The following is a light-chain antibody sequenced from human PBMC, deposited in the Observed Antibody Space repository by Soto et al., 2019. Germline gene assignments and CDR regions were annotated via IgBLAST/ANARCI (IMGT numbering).Light chain of an antibody. V-gene: IGKV3-15*01. CDR1: QSVSSN. CDR3: QQYNTWPLT. Sequence: ELVMTQSPVTLSVSPGERATLSCRASQSVSSNLAWYQQKPGQAPRLLISGASTRATGIPARFSGSGSGTEFTLTISSLQSEDFAVYYCQQYNTWPLTFGGGNKVEIK. J-gene: IGKJ4*01. CDR2: GAS.